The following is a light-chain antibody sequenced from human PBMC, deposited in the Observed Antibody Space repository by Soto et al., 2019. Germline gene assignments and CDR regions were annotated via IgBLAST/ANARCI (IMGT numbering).Light chain of an antibody. CDR1: QSVNSN. CDR2: GAS. CDR3: QHYNTWPWT. Sequence: EAVITQSASTLSVSPGERATLSCWASQSVNSNLAWYQQKLGQAPRVLIYGASTRATGIPARFSGSGSETEFILTISSLQSEDSATYYCQHYNTWPWTFGQGTKVDIK. V-gene: IGKV3-15*01. J-gene: IGKJ1*01.